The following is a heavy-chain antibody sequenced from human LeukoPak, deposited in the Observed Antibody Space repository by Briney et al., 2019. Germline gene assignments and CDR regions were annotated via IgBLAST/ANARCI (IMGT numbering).Heavy chain of an antibody. Sequence: ASVKVSCKASGYTFTGYYMHWVRQAPGQGLEWMGWINPNSGGTNYAQRFQGRVTMTRDTSISTAYMELSRLRSDDTAVYYCARGFSSDTDYGDYYFDYWGQGTLVTVSS. CDR2: INPNSGGT. CDR3: ARGFSSDTDYGDYYFDY. J-gene: IGHJ4*02. CDR1: GYTFTGYY. D-gene: IGHD4-17*01. V-gene: IGHV1-2*02.